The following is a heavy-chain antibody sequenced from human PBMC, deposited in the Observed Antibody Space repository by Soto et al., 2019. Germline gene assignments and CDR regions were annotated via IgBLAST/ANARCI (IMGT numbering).Heavy chain of an antibody. V-gene: IGHV4-39*01. CDR1: GGSISSSSYY. CDR3: ASASYDYIWGSYRINWFDP. D-gene: IGHD3-16*02. J-gene: IGHJ5*02. CDR2: IYYSGST. Sequence: QLQLQESGPGLVKPSETLSLTCTVSGGSISSSSYYWGWIRQPPGKGLEWIGSIYYSGSTYYKPSLKSRVTISVDTSKNQFSLKLSSVTAADTAVYYCASASYDYIWGSYRINWFDPWGQGTLVTVSS.